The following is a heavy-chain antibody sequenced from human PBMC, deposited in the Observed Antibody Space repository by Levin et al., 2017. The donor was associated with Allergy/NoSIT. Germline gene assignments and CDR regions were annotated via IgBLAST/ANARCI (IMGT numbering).Heavy chain of an antibody. CDR3: ARDSGATIEMGYFDY. D-gene: IGHD5-12*01. V-gene: IGHV1-46*01. Sequence: GASVKVSCKASGYTFTSYYMHWVRQAPGQGLEWMGIINPSGGSTSYAQKFQGRVTMTRDTSTSTVYMELSSLRSEDTAVYYCARDSGATIEMGYFDYWGQGTLVTVSS. CDR2: INPSGGST. J-gene: IGHJ4*02. CDR1: GYTFTSYY.